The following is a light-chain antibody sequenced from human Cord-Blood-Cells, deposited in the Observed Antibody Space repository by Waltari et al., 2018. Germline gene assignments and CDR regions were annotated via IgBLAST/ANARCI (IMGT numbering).Light chain of an antibody. CDR2: EGS. Sequence: QSALTQPASVSGSPGQSITISCTGTSSDVGSYNLVPLYQQHPGKARKLMIYEGSKRPSGVSNRFSGSKSGNTASLTISGLQAEDEADYYCCSYAGSSTFYVFGTGTKVTVL. CDR1: SSDVGSYNL. V-gene: IGLV2-23*03. CDR3: CSYAGSSTFYV. J-gene: IGLJ1*01.